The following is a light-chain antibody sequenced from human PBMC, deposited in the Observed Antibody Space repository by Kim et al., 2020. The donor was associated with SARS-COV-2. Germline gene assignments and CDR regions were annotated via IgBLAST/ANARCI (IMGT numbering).Light chain of an antibody. V-gene: IGLV1-36*01. CDR2: YND. CDR1: SSNIGSYA. Sequence: RQRVTISCSGSSSNIGSYAVNWYQQLPGKAPKLLIYYNDLLPSGVSDRFSGSKSGTSASLAISGLQSEDEADYYCVAWDDSLNGVVFGGGTQLTVL. CDR3: VAWDDSLNGVV. J-gene: IGLJ2*01.